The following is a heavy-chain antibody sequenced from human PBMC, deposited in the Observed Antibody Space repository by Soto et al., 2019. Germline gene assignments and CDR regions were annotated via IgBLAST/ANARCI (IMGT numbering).Heavy chain of an antibody. Sequence: GGSLRLSCEASGFIFSTTDMSWVRQAPGKGLEWVSTIYGDGRTTYYADSVRGRFSISRDNSKNMVYLQMDSLRVDDTAIYYCVKNSGWLNSWGQGSLVTVSS. CDR3: VKNSGWLNS. CDR2: IYGDGRTT. V-gene: IGHV3-23*01. D-gene: IGHD3-10*01. CDR1: GFIFSTTD. J-gene: IGHJ5*01.